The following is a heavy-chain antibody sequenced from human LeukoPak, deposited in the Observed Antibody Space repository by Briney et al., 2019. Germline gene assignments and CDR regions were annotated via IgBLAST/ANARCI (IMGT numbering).Heavy chain of an antibody. CDR3: ARDLTARGSFDY. CDR2: IYSGGST. D-gene: IGHD3-16*01. V-gene: IGHV3-66*01. Sequence: GGSLRLSCAASGFTVSSNYMSWVRQAPGKGLEWVSVIYSGGSTYYADSVKGRFTISRDNSKNTLYLQMNSLRAEDTAVYYCARDLTARGSFDYWGQGILVSVSS. J-gene: IGHJ4*02. CDR1: GFTVSSNY.